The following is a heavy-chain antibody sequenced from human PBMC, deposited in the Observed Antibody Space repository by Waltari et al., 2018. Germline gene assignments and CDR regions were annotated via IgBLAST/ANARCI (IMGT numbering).Heavy chain of an antibody. CDR2: ISSSSSNI. CDR1: GFTFSSYS. V-gene: IGHV3-48*04. J-gene: IGHJ6*03. CDR3: ANLLWFDMDV. D-gene: IGHD3-10*01. Sequence: EVQLVESGGGLVQPGGSLRLSCAASGFTFSSYSMNWVRQAPGKGLEWISYISSSSSNIYYADSVKGRFTISRDNAKNSLYLQMNSLRAEDTAVYYCANLLWFDMDVWGKGTTVTVSS.